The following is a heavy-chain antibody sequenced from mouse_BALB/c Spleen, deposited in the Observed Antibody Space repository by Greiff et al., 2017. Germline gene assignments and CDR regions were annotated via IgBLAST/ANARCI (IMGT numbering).Heavy chain of an antibody. CDR1: GFTFSDYY. J-gene: IGHJ4*01. CDR3: ARGGEGAMDY. CDR2: ISDGDSYT. V-gene: IGHV5-4*02. Sequence: DVKLEESGGGLVKPGGSLKLSCAASGFTFSDYYMYWVRQTPEKRLEWVATISDGDSYTYYPDSVKGRFTISRDNAKNNLYLQMSSLKSEDTAMYYYARGGEGAMDYWGQGTSVTVSS.